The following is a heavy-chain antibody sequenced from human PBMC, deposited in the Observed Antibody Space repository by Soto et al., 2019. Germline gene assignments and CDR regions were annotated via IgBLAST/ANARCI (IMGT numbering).Heavy chain of an antibody. Sequence: VQLVESGGGLVQPGGSLRLSCAASGFIFSDHYMDWVRQAPGKGLEWVGRIKNKANSYTTEYAASVKGRFTISRDDSNISLYLQMNSLKTADTAVYYCTRISLVGATGGRYFDYWGQGTLLTVSS. CDR1: GFIFSDHY. CDR2: IKNKANSYTT. V-gene: IGHV3-72*01. CDR3: TRISLVGATGGRYFDY. D-gene: IGHD1-26*01. J-gene: IGHJ4*02.